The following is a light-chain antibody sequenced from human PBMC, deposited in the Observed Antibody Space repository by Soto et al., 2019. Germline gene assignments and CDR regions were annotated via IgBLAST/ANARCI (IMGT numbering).Light chain of an antibody. V-gene: IGKV1-5*03. CDR3: QQYDSYPWT. Sequence: DIQMTQSPSTLSASVGDRVTITCRASHSVTDWLAWFQQKPGKAPKLLIYGVSTLQSGVPSRFSGSGSGTEFTLTISSLQPDDFATYYCQQYDSYPWTFGQGTKVEI. J-gene: IGKJ1*01. CDR2: GVS. CDR1: HSVTDW.